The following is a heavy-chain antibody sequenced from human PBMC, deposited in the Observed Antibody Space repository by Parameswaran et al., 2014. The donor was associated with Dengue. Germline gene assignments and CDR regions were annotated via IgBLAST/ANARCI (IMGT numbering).Heavy chain of an antibody. V-gene: IGHV4-59*13. D-gene: IGHD3-16*01. CDR2: IYYSGST. CDR3: ARDGGAAGVNWFDP. Sequence: PGKGLEWIGYIYYSGSTNYNPSLKSRVTISVDTSKNQFSLKLSSVTAADTAVYYCARDGGAAGVNWFDPWGQGTLVTVSS. J-gene: IGHJ5*02.